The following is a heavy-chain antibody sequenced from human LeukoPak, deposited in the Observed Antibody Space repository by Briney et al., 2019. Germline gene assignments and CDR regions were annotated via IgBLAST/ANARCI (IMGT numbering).Heavy chain of an antibody. CDR3: ARKLFAFDI. CDR1: GGSISSYY. Sequence: PSETLSLTCTVSGGSISSYYWSWIRQPPGKGLEWIGYIYYSGSTDYNPSLKSRVTISVDTSKNQFSLKLSSVTAADTAVYYCARKLFAFDIWGQGTMVTVSS. CDR2: IYYSGST. J-gene: IGHJ3*02. V-gene: IGHV4-59*01. D-gene: IGHD6-6*01.